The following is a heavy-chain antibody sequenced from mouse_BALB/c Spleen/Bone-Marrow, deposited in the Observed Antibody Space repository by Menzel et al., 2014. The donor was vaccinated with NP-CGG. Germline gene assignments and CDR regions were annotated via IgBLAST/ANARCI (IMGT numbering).Heavy chain of an antibody. Sequence: VKLVESGPGLVQPSQSLSITCTVSGFSLTTYGVHWVRQSPGKGLEWLGVIWSGGNTDYNAAFISRLSISKDNSKGQVFFKMNSLQANDTAIYYCARNSRIYYDYEGYAMDYWGQGTSVTVSS. CDR2: IWSGGNT. D-gene: IGHD2-4*01. CDR1: GFSLTTYG. V-gene: IGHV2-2*02. CDR3: ARNSRIYYDYEGYAMDY. J-gene: IGHJ4*01.